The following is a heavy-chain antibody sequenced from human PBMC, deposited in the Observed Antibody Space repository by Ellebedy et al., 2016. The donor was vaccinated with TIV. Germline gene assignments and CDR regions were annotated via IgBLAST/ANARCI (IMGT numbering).Heavy chain of an antibody. CDR2: IIPIFGTA. Sequence: AASVKVSCKTSGYSFATYGINWVRQAPGQGLEWMGGIIPIFGTANYAQKFQGRVTITADKSTSTAYMELSSLRSEDTAVYYCARAGLRFLEWGYFDLWGRGTLVTVSS. CDR1: GYSFATYG. D-gene: IGHD3-3*01. CDR3: ARAGLRFLEWGYFDL. J-gene: IGHJ2*01. V-gene: IGHV1-69*06.